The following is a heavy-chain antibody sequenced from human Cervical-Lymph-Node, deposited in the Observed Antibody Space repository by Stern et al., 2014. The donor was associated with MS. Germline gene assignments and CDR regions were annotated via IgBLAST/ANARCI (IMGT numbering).Heavy chain of an antibody. Sequence: EVQLVESGGGLVKPGGSLRLSCAASGFTFSRYSMNWVRQAPGKGLEWVSSISSGSHYIYYADSVKGRFTISRDNAENSLYLQVTSLRAEDTAVYYCARVHCDSASCYTGDHYFYGMDVWGQGTTVTVSS. D-gene: IGHD2-2*02. CDR2: ISSGSHYI. CDR1: GFTFSRYS. V-gene: IGHV3-21*01. J-gene: IGHJ6*02. CDR3: ARVHCDSASCYTGDHYFYGMDV.